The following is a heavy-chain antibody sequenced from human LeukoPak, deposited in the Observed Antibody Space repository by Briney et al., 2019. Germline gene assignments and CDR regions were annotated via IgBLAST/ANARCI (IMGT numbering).Heavy chain of an antibody. V-gene: IGHV3-21*01. J-gene: IGHJ3*02. Sequence: MPGGSLRLSCAASGFTFSSHNMNWVRQAPMKGLEWVSSIGTDGSYIYYADSVQGRFTISRDNAKNSLYLQMNSLTAEDTAVYYCARKMKTGDRVGTFDIWGQGTMGTVSS. CDR1: GFTFSSHN. CDR2: IGTDGSYI. CDR3: ARKMKTGDRVGTFDI. D-gene: IGHD1-1*01.